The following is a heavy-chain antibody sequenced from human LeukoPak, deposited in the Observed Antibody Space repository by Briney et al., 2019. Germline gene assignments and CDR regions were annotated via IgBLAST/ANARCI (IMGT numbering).Heavy chain of an antibody. CDR3: ARDIGNHIPRCPPIHPYYYYMDV. CDR2: IHYTGST. CDR1: GGSISSHF. J-gene: IGHJ6*03. V-gene: IGHV4-59*11. D-gene: IGHD1-14*01. Sequence: SETLSLTCTVSGGSISSHFWSWIRQPPGKGLEWIGYIHYTGSTNYNPSLKSRVTMSVDTSKNQFSLKLSSVTAADTAVYYCARDIGNHIPRCPPIHPYYYYMDVRGKGTTVTASS.